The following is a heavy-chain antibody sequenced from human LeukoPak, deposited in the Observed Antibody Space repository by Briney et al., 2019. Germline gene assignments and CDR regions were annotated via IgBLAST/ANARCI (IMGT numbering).Heavy chain of an antibody. Sequence: GGSLRLSCAASGFTFRDYYMSWIREAPGKGLAWMSYIGSSGSTIYYADSVNGRFNISRDNAKNSLYLQMNSLRAEDTAVYYCARDRYVGATTAGDSDSWGQGTLVTVSS. J-gene: IGHJ4*02. D-gene: IGHD1-26*01. V-gene: IGHV3-11*01. CDR1: GFTFRDYY. CDR3: ARDRYVGATTAGDSDS. CDR2: IGSSGSTI.